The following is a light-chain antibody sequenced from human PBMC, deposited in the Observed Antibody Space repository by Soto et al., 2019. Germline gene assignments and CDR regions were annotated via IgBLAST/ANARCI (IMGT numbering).Light chain of an antibody. CDR3: QQSNSFPWT. V-gene: IGKV3-11*01. Sequence: EIVLTQSPATLSLSPGERATLSCRASQSVSSYLAWYQQKPGQAPRLLIYETSNRATGIPARFSGSGSGTDFTLTISSLEPEDFAVYYCQQSNSFPWTFGQGTTVENK. CDR2: ETS. J-gene: IGKJ1*01. CDR1: QSVSSY.